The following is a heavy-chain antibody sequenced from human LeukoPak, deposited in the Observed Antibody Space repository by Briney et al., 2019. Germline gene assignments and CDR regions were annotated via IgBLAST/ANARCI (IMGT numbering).Heavy chain of an antibody. CDR2: MNPNSGNT. J-gene: IGHJ4*02. V-gene: IGHV1-8*03. Sequence: GASVKVSCKASGYTFTSYDINWVRQATGQGLEWMGWMNPNSGNTGYAQKFQGRVTITRNTSISTAYMELSSLRSEDTAVYYCARVGYSSSWQKQPRGDYWGQGTLVTVSS. CDR1: GYTFTSYD. CDR3: ARVGYSSSWQKQPRGDY. D-gene: IGHD6-13*01.